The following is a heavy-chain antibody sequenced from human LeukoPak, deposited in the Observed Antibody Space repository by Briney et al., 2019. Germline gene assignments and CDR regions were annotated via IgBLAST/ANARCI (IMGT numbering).Heavy chain of an antibody. CDR3: AREAVMISALVRTQTTKRPHRFDP. D-gene: IGHD3/OR15-3a*01. V-gene: IGHV1-46*01. Sequence: ASVKVSCKASGYTFTNYHMHWVRQAPGQGLEWMGIINPSGGSTNYAQKFQGRVTMTRDMSTNTVYMQLSSLRSEDTAVYYCAREAVMISALVRTQTTKRPHRFDPWGQGTLVTVSS. J-gene: IGHJ5*02. CDR1: GYTFTNYH. CDR2: INPSGGST.